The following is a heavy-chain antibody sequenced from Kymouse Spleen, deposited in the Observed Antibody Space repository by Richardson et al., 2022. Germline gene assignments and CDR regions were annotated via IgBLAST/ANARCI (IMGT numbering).Heavy chain of an antibody. J-gene: IGHJ6*02. D-gene: IGHD3-10*01. CDR2: IYPGDSDT. CDR3: ARQGAMVRGVPYYYYYGMDV. CDR1: GYSFTSYW. Sequence: EVQLVQSGAEVKKPGESLKISCKGSGYSFTSYWIGWVRQMPGKGLEWMGIIYPGDSDTRYSPSFQGQVTISADKSISTAYLQWSSLKASDTAMYYCARQGAMVRGVPYYYYYGMDVWGQGTTVTVSS. V-gene: IGHV5-51*01.